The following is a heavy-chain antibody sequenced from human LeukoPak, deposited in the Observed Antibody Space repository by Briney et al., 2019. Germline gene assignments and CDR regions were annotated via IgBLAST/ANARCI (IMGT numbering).Heavy chain of an antibody. CDR2: IYSGGST. CDR3: ARDHQYYYDSSGYIPEYYYYGMDV. Sequence: PGGSLRLSCAASGFTVSSNYMSWVRQAPGKALEWVSVIYSGGSTYYADSVKGRFTISRDNSKNTLYLQMNSLRAEDTAVYYCARDHQYYYDSSGYIPEYYYYGMDVWGQGTTVTVSS. V-gene: IGHV3-66*01. CDR1: GFTVSSNY. J-gene: IGHJ6*02. D-gene: IGHD3-22*01.